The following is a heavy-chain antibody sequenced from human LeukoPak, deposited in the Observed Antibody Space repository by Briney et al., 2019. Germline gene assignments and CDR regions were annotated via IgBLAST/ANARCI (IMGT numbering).Heavy chain of an antibody. Sequence: AASVKVFCKASGYTFTGHGLSWARQAPGQGREWMGRISVYNAKTTYSPKLHGRVPITTDTSTSTAYMELRSVRPDDTAVYHCVRERVYRLGTAPGDPWGQGTLVTVSS. D-gene: IGHD2-8*01. J-gene: IGHJ5*02. CDR3: VRERVYRLGTAPGDP. V-gene: IGHV1-18*01. CDR2: ISVYNAKT. CDR1: GYTFTGHG.